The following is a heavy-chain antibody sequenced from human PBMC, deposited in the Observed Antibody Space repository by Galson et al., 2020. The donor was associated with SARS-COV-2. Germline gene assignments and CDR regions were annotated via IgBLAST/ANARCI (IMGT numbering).Heavy chain of an antibody. V-gene: IGHV3-15*05. D-gene: IGHD2-2*01. CDR3: TSMTTLVVGDSADY. J-gene: IGHJ4*02. Sequence: GGSLRLSCAASGFTFTNAWMSWVRQAPGKGLEWVGRIKSRTDGGRADHAAAVKGRFTVSRDDLTNTLFLQMNSLKTEDTAVYYGTSMTTLVVGDSADYWGQGTLVTVSS. CDR1: GFTFTNAW. CDR2: IKSRTDGGRA.